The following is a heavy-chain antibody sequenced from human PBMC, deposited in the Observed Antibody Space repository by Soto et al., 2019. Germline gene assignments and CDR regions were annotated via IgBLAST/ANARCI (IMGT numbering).Heavy chain of an antibody. CDR1: GGSFTSNNW. J-gene: IGHJ4*02. CDR3: ARRDPGASVDY. Sequence: KPSETLSLTCAVSGGSFTSNNWWTWVRQPPGQGLEWIGEIYRTGSTNYNPSLKSRVTISLDKSENQFSLKVTSLTAADTAVYYCARRDPGASVDYWGQGTLVTVSS. D-gene: IGHD1-26*01. V-gene: IGHV4-4*02. CDR2: IYRTGST.